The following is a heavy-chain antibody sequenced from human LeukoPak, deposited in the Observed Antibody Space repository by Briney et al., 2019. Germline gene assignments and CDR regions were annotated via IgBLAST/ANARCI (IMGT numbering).Heavy chain of an antibody. V-gene: IGHV3-15*01. Sequence: TGGSLRLSFAASGFTFSNAWMSWVRQAPGKGLEWVGRIKSKTDGGTTDYAAPVKGRFTISRDDSKNTLYLQMNSLKTEDTAVYYCTTAGSYSGDAFDIWGQGTMVTVSS. CDR3: TTAGSYSGDAFDI. CDR1: GFTFSNAW. D-gene: IGHD1-26*01. J-gene: IGHJ3*02. CDR2: IKSKTDGGTT.